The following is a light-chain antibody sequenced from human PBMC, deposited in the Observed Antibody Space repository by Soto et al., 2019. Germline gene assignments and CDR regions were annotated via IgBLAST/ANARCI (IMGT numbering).Light chain of an antibody. CDR3: QQYGSSRWT. Sequence: EIVLTQSPGTLPLSPGERATLSCRASQSVSSSYLAWYQQKPGQAPRLLIYGASSRATGIPDRFSGSGSGTDFTLTISRLEPEDFAVYYCQQYGSSRWTFGQGTKV. CDR2: GAS. J-gene: IGKJ1*01. CDR1: QSVSSSY. V-gene: IGKV3-20*01.